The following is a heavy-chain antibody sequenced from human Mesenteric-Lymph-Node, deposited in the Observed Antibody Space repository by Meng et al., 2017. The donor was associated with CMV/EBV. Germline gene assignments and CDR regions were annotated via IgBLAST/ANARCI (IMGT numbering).Heavy chain of an antibody. D-gene: IGHD4-11*01. V-gene: IGHV3-53*05. Sequence: GGSLRLSCAASGFTVSSNYMTWVRQAPGKGLEWVSVIYSGGSTYYADSVKGRFTISRDNSKNSLYLQMNSLRAEDTALYYCAKDGAVTSSYGMDVWGQGTTVTVSS. CDR3: AKDGAVTSSYGMDV. CDR2: IYSGGST. J-gene: IGHJ6*02. CDR1: GFTVSSNY.